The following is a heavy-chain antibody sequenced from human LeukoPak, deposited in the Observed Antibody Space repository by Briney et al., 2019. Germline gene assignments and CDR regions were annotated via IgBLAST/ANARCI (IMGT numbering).Heavy chain of an antibody. V-gene: IGHV4-39*01. CDR2: IFYSGST. CDR1: GGSINRSSRYY. D-gene: IGHD3-3*01. J-gene: IGHJ5*02. Sequence: SETLSLTCTLSGGSINRSSRYYWGWIRQPPGKGLEWIGSIFYSGSTYYNPSLKSRVTISVDTSNNQFSLKLTSVTAADTAVYYCARHVPSTIFFNWFDPWGQGTLVTVSS. CDR3: ARHVPSTIFFNWFDP.